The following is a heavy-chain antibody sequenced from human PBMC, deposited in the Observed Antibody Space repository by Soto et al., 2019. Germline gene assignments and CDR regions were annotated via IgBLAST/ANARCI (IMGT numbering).Heavy chain of an antibody. Sequence: QVQLVQSGAEVKKPGASVKVSCKASGYTFTSYGISWVRQAPGHGLEWMGWISAYNGNTNYAQKPQGRVTMTTDTSTSTAYMELRSLRSDDTAVYYCARYSVDYYCSGSIILFDPWGQGTLVTVSS. CDR2: ISAYNGNT. V-gene: IGHV1-18*01. J-gene: IGHJ5*02. CDR3: ARYSVDYYCSGSIILFDP. CDR1: GYTFTSYG. D-gene: IGHD3-10*01.